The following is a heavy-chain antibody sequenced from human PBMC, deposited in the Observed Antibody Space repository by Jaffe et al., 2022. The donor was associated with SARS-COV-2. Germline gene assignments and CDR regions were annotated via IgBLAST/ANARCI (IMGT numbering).Heavy chain of an antibody. J-gene: IGHJ3*01. CDR2: IKLDGSEK. V-gene: IGHV3-7*01. CDR3: ARDESPGNFVTGYYDALDL. Sequence: EVQVVESGGGLVQPGGSLRLSCAASGFTFRNYWMTWVRQAPGKGLEWVANIKLDGSEKNYVDSVKGRFTISRDNTENSLSLQMISLRAEDTAVYYCARDESPGNFVTGYYDALDLWGQGTLVVVSS. D-gene: IGHD3-9*01. CDR1: GFTFRNYW.